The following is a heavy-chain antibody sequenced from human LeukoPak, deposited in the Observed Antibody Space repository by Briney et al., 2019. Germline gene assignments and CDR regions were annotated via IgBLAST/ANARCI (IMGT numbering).Heavy chain of an antibody. V-gene: IGHV4-30-2*01. CDR2: IYHSGST. J-gene: IGHJ6*03. CDR1: GGSISSGGYY. Sequence: SETLSLTCTVSGGSISSGGYYWSWIRQPPGKGLEWIGYIYHSGSTYYNPSLKSRVTISVDRSKNQFSLKLSSVTAADTAVYYCARRGSNYAYYYYYMDIWGKGTTVTVSS. D-gene: IGHD4-11*01. CDR3: ARRGSNYAYYYYYMDI.